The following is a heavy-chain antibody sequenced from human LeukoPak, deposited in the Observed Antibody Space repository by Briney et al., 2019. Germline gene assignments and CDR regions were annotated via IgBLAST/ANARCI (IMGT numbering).Heavy chain of an antibody. Sequence: RAGGSLRLSCAASGFTLSNSWMFWVRQPPGKGLKYVSEINNDGSRTSYADSVKGRFTISRDGAENTLFLQMNSLRAEDTAVCFCARGGVSGGFDYWGQGTLVTVSS. J-gene: IGHJ4*02. V-gene: IGHV3-74*01. CDR1: GFTLSNSW. D-gene: IGHD3-10*01. CDR3: ARGGVSGGFDY. CDR2: INNDGSRT.